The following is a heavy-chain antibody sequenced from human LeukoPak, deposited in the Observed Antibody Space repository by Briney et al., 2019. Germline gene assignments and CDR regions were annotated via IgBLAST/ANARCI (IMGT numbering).Heavy chain of an antibody. Sequence: SGSGGSTYYADSVKGRYTISRDNSKNTLYLQMNSLRAEDTAEYYCAKNYYASGSYRDWFDPWGQGTLVTVSS. CDR2: SGSGGST. CDR3: AKNYYASGSYRDWFDP. D-gene: IGHD3-10*01. V-gene: IGHV3-23*01. J-gene: IGHJ5*02.